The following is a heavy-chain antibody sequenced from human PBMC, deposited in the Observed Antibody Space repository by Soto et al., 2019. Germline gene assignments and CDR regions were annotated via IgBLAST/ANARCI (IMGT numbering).Heavy chain of an antibody. Sequence: EVQLVESGGGLVQPGGSLRLSCAASGFTVSSNYMSWVRQAPGKGLEWVSVIYSGGYTHYADSVKGRFTISRHNSKNTLSLQMNSLTAEDTAVYFCAGGWRVDAFDIWGQGTMVTDSS. CDR2: IYSGGYT. V-gene: IGHV3-53*04. CDR1: GFTVSSNY. CDR3: AGGWRVDAFDI. J-gene: IGHJ3*02. D-gene: IGHD3-3*01.